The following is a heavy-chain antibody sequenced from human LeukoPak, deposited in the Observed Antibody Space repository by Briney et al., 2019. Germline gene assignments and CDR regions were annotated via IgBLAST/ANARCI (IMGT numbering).Heavy chain of an antibody. CDR1: GYTFTSYA. J-gene: IGHJ4*02. CDR2: INAGNGNT. D-gene: IGHD6-19*01. CDR3: ARSRSGWYGYYFDY. V-gene: IGHV1-3*01. Sequence: GASVKVSCKASGYTFTSYAMHWVRQAPGQRLEWMGWINAGNGNTKYSQKFQGRVTITRDTSASTAYMELSSLRSEDTAVYYCARSRSGWYGYYFDYWGQGTLVTVSS.